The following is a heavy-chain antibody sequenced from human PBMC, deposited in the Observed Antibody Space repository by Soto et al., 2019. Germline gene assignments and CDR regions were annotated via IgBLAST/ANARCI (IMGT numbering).Heavy chain of an antibody. CDR3: ARGPFRPSAMDV. CDR1: GDNFKKNV. J-gene: IGHJ6*02. V-gene: IGHV1-69*10. CDR2: TIPALGKT. D-gene: IGHD3-10*01. Sequence: SVKVSCKTSGDNFKKNVFTWVRQAPGQGLEWMGGTIPALGKTHYIERFQGRVTITVDDATGTVYMEVRDLTSEDTAIYYCARGPFRPSAMDVWGQGTTVTVSS.